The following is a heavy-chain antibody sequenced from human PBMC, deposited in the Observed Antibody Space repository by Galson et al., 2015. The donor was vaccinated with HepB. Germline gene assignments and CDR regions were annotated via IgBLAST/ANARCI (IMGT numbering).Heavy chain of an antibody. Sequence: QSGAEVKKPGESLRISCKGSGYTFTTYWISWVRQTPGKSLEWVGRIDPSDSDTDYSPSFQGHVTLSIDKSISTAFLQWNSLQASDTAMYYCMRHTSAWYTRNFWGQGTLVTVSS. CDR2: IDPSDSDT. D-gene: IGHD6-19*01. J-gene: IGHJ4*02. CDR3: MRHTSAWYTRNF. V-gene: IGHV5-10-1*01. CDR1: GYTFTTYW.